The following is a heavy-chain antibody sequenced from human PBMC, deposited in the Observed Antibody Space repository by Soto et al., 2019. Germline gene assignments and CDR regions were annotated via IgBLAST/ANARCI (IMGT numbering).Heavy chain of an antibody. CDR3: ARDYYRFNSGYGFSMDV. Sequence: PGGSLRLSCAASGFTFSSYAMHWVRQAPGKGLEWVAVISYDGSNKYYADSVKGRFTISRDNSKNTLYLQMNSLRAEDTAVYYCARDYYRFNSGYGFSMDVWGQGTTVT. CDR1: GFTFSSYA. D-gene: IGHD5-12*01. J-gene: IGHJ6*02. CDR2: ISYDGSNK. V-gene: IGHV3-30-3*01.